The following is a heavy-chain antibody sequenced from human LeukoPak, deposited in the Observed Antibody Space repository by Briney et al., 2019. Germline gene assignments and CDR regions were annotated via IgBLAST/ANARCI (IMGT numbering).Heavy chain of an antibody. CDR3: ARDRGSTSLYHYYYYMDV. Sequence: ASVKVSCKASGYTFTSYGISWVRQAPGQGLEWMGWISAYNGNTNYAQKLQGRVTMTTDTSTSTAYMELRSLRSDDTAVYYCARDRGSTSLYHYYYYMDVWGKGTTVTVSS. CDR2: ISAYNGNT. CDR1: GYTFTSYG. D-gene: IGHD2-2*01. J-gene: IGHJ6*03. V-gene: IGHV1-18*01.